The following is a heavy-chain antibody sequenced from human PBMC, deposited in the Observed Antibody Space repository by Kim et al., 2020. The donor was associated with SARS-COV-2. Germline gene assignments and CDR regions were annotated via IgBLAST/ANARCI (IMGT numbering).Heavy chain of an antibody. D-gene: IGHD2-2*01. J-gene: IGHJ6*02. V-gene: IGHV1-3*01. Sequence: KIQGRVTITRDTSASQAYIELSSLRSEDTAVYYCARVYAAASYYYYGMDVWGQGTTVTVSS. CDR3: ARVYAAASYYYYGMDV.